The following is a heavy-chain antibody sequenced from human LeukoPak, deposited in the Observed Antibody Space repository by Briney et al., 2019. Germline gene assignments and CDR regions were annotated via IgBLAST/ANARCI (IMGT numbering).Heavy chain of an antibody. CDR2: IYRDGTT. V-gene: IGHV3-53*01. D-gene: IGHD3-10*01. J-gene: IGHJ4*02. CDR3: AKRASGSGTSLYYFDY. CDR1: GFTVSSNY. Sequence: EGSLRLSCAASGFTVSSNYMSWVRQAPGKGLEWVSVIYRDGTTYHADSVKGRFTISRDNSKNTLYLQMNSLRAEDTAVYYCAKRASGSGTSLYYFDYWGQGTLVTVSS.